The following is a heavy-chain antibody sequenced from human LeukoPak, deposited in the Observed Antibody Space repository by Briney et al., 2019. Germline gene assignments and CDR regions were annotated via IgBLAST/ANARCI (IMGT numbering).Heavy chain of an antibody. Sequence: SETLSLTCSVSGASVSSDYWNWIRQSPGRGLEWIGYTHYRGDINYNPSLKSRLTMSVDASSNQVSLKLSSVTAADAAVYYCGRNLGSGSDHWGQGTLLTVSS. J-gene: IGHJ4*02. CDR1: GASVSSDY. CDR2: THYRGDI. V-gene: IGHV4-59*02. D-gene: IGHD3-10*01. CDR3: GRNLGSGSDH.